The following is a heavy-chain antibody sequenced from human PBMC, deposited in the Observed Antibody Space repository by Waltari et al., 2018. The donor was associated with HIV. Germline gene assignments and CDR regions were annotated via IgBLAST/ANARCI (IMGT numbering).Heavy chain of an antibody. Sequence: EVQLLESVGGLVQPGGSLRLPCAASGSTLSSYVMSWVRKAPGKGLEWVSAISGSGGSTYYADSVKGRFTISRDNSKNTLYLQMNSLRADDTAVYYCAKGKLRLGELSAGWGQGTLVTVSS. V-gene: IGHV3-23*01. J-gene: IGHJ4*02. CDR1: GSTLSSYV. D-gene: IGHD3-16*02. CDR2: ISGSGGST. CDR3: AKGKLRLGELSAG.